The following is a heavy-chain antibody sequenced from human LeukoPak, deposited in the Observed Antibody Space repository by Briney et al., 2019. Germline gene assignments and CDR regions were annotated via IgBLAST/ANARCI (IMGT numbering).Heavy chain of an antibody. Sequence: GGSLRLSCAASGFNFSGSAMHWVRQASGKGLEWVGRIRSKANSYATAYAAPVKGRFTISRDDSKNTLYLQMNSLKTEDTAVYYCTTSLKVRGGWGQGTLVTVSS. V-gene: IGHV3-73*01. CDR2: IRSKANSYAT. D-gene: IGHD3-10*01. J-gene: IGHJ4*02. CDR3: TTSLKVRGG. CDR1: GFNFSGSA.